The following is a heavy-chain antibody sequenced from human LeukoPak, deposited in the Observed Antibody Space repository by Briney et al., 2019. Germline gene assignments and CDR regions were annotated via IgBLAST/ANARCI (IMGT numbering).Heavy chain of an antibody. J-gene: IGHJ4*02. D-gene: IGHD2-2*02. V-gene: IGHV3-74*01. CDR3: ARDMYYTSVGN. CDR1: GFAFSSYW. CDR2: INPDGSDT. Sequence: GGSLRLSCAASGFAFSSYWMHWVRQVPGKALMWVSRINPDGSDTIYADSVKGRFSISRDNAKNTLYLQMSSLRAEDTAVYYFARDMYYTSVGNWAQGTLFTVSS.